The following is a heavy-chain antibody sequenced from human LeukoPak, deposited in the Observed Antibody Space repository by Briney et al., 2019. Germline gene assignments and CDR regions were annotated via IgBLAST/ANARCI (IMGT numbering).Heavy chain of an antibody. CDR2: IRYDGSDK. CDR1: GLTFSSYG. CDR3: AKDLQVTPDY. J-gene: IGHJ4*02. D-gene: IGHD2-21*02. V-gene: IGHV3-30*02. Sequence: GGSLRLSCAASGLTFSSYGMHWVRQAPGKGLEWVSFIRYDGSDKYYADSVKGRFTISRDNSKNTLYLQMNSLRAEDTAVYYCAKDLQVTPDYWGQGTLVTVSS.